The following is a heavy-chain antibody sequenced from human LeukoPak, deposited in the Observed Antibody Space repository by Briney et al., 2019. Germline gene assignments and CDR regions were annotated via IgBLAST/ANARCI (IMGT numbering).Heavy chain of an antibody. Sequence: GGSLRLSCAASGFTFSSYWMYWVRHAPGKGLVWVSRINSDGSSTSYADSVKGRFTISRDNAKNTLYLQMNSLRAEDTAVYYCARSTTYYYDRYYFDYWGQGTLVTVSS. V-gene: IGHV3-74*01. J-gene: IGHJ4*02. CDR1: GFTFSSYW. CDR3: ARSTTYYYDRYYFDY. D-gene: IGHD3-22*01. CDR2: INSDGSST.